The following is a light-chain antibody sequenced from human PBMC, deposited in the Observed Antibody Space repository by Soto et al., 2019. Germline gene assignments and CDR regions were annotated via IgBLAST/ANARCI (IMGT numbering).Light chain of an antibody. V-gene: IGKV1-5*03. CDR2: KAS. CDR1: QSISSW. Sequence: DIQMTQSPSTLSASVGDRVTITCRASQSISSWLAWYQQKPGKAPKLLIYKASSLESGVPSRFSGSGSGTEFTLTISSLQPDDFATCSCQQYNSYYTFGPGTKLAIK. J-gene: IGKJ2*01. CDR3: QQYNSYYT.